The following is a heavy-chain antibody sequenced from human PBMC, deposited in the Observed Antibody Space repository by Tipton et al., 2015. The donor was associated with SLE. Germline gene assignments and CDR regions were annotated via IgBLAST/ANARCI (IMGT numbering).Heavy chain of an antibody. CDR3: AREAMTTIPYYFDS. Sequence: SLRLSCEASGFTFSSYEMNWVRQAPGKGLEWISYINSVGSTIYYADSVKGRFTISRGNAKNSLYLQMNSLRAEDTALYYCAREAMTTIPYYFDSWGQGTLVTVSS. D-gene: IGHD5-24*01. J-gene: IGHJ4*02. CDR2: INSVGSTI. CDR1: GFTFSSYE. V-gene: IGHV3-48*03.